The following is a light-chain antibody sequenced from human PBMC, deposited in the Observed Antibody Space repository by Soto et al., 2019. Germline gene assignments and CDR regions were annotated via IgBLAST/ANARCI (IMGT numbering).Light chain of an antibody. CDR2: GAN. CDR1: QSISSN. Sequence: EIVMTQSPATLSVSPGERVTLSCGASQSISSNLAWYQQKPGQAPRLLIYGANTRATGVAARFSGSGSGTEFTLTISSLQSEDFAVYYCQQYNNWPRTLGQGTKVEI. J-gene: IGKJ1*01. V-gene: IGKV3-15*01. CDR3: QQYNNWPRT.